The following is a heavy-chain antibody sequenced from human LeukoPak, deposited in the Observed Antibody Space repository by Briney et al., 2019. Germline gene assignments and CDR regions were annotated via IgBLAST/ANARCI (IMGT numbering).Heavy chain of an antibody. D-gene: IGHD6-13*01. CDR3: ARDRVNSSGWFRLPDY. CDR2: IIPILGIA. CDR1: GGTFSSCT. J-gene: IGHJ4*02. V-gene: IGHV1-69*04. Sequence: ASVKVSCKASGGTFSSCTISWVRQAPGQGLEWMGRIIPILGIANYAQKFQGRVTITADKSTSTAYMELSSLRSEDTAVYYCARDRVNSSGWFRLPDYWGQGTLVTVSS.